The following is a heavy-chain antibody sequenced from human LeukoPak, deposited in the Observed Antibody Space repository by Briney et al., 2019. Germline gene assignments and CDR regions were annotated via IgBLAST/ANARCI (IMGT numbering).Heavy chain of an antibody. Sequence: ASVKVSYKASEYTFTNYYMHWVRQAPGQGLEWMGIINPSGGSTSYAQKFQGRVTMTRDTSTSTVYMELSSLRSEDTAVYYCARGFTIFGVVISFDYWGQGTLVTVSS. D-gene: IGHD3-3*01. CDR3: ARGFTIFGVVISFDY. V-gene: IGHV1-46*01. CDR2: INPSGGST. J-gene: IGHJ4*02. CDR1: EYTFTNYY.